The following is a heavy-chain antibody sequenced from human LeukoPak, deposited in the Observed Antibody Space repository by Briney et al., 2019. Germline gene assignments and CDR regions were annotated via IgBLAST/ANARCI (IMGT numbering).Heavy chain of an antibody. J-gene: IGHJ3*02. V-gene: IGHV4-30-4*01. D-gene: IGHD6-19*01. CDR1: GGSISSGDYY. CDR2: IYYSGST. Sequence: PSQTLSLTCTVSGGSISSGDYYWSWIRQPPGKGLEWIGYIYYSGSTHYNPSLKSRVTISVDTSKNQFSLKLSSVTAADTAVYYCARDGPWLVPYAFDIWGQGTMVTVSS. CDR3: ARDGPWLVPYAFDI.